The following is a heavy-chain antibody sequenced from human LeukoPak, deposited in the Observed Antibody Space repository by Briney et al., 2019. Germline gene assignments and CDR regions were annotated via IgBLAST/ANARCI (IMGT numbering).Heavy chain of an antibody. CDR1: GFTLSSYW. Sequence: GGSLRLSCAASGFTLSSYWMHWVRQAPGKGLVWVSRINKDGSTTSYADSVKGRFTISRDNAKNTLYLQMNGLRGEDTAVYHCARAREYSSSLLDYWGQGTLVTVSS. CDR3: ARAREYSSSLLDY. D-gene: IGHD6-6*01. J-gene: IGHJ4*02. V-gene: IGHV3-74*01. CDR2: INKDGSTT.